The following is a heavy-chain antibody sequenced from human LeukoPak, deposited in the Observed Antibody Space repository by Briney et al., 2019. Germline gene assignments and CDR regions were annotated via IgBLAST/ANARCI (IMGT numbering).Heavy chain of an antibody. Sequence: GGSLRLSCAASGFTFSSYAMHWVRQAPGKGLMWVSRISGDGGTINYADSVKGRFTISKDNAENTLYLQMNNLRAEDTAVYYCARLLPSSSRAFDIWGQGTVVTVSS. CDR1: GFTFSSYA. CDR3: ARLLPSSSRAFDI. J-gene: IGHJ3*02. V-gene: IGHV3-74*01. CDR2: ISGDGGTI. D-gene: IGHD2-2*01.